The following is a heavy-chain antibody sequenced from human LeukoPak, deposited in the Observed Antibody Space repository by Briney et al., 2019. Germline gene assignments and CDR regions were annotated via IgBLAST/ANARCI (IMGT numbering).Heavy chain of an antibody. CDR2: ISYDGSNK. D-gene: IGHD2-2*03. J-gene: IGHJ6*02. V-gene: IGHV3-30-3*01. CDR1: GFTFSSYA. CDR3: ARDGYCSSTSCLGIYGMDV. Sequence: PGGSLRLSCAASGFTFSSYAMSWVRQAPGKGLEWVAVISYDGSNKYYADSVKGRFTISRDNSKNTLYLQMNSLRAEDTAVYYCARDGYCSSTSCLGIYGMDVWGQGTTVTVSS.